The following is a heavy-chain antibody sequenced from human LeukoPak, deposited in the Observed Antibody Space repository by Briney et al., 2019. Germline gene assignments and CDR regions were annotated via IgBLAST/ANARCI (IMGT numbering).Heavy chain of an antibody. J-gene: IGHJ4*02. D-gene: IGHD4-17*01. CDR2: ISGSSGST. CDR3: AKAPVTTYGIYYFDY. CDR1: GFTFSSYA. Sequence: PGGSLRLSCAASGFTFSSYAMSWVRQAPGKGLEWVSAISGSSGSTYYADSVKGRFTISRDNSKNTLYLQMNSLRAEDTAVYYCAKAPVTTYGIYYFDYWGQGTLVTVSS. V-gene: IGHV3-23*01.